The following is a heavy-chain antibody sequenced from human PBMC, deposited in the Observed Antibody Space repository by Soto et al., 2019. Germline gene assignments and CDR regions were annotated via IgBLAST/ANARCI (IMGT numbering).Heavy chain of an antibody. CDR1: GYTFTKYN. CDR3: ARADRDYVGVADFFDS. J-gene: IGHJ4*02. V-gene: IGHV1-3*01. D-gene: IGHD3-10*02. CDR2: INAGNGNT. Sequence: QVQLLQSGAEVREPGASVRVSCTTSGYTFTKYNIHWLRQAPGQSLEWMGWINAGNGNTRYSQRFQGRVTMTADTSASVAHMAMASLTTEDTGTYFCARADRDYVGVADFFDSWGQGTLVLVSS.